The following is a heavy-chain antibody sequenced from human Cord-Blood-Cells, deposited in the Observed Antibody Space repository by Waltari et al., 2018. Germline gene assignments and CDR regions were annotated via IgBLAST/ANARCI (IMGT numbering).Heavy chain of an antibody. CDR2: INHSGST. D-gene: IGHD3-22*01. V-gene: IGHV4-34*01. CDR3: ARGDPYYYDSSGYYYY. CDR1: GGSFSGYY. Sequence: QVQLQQWGAGLLKPSETLSLTCAVYGGSFSGYYWSWIRQPPGKGLEGIGEINHSGSTNYNPSLKSRVTISVDTSKNQFSLKLSSVTAADTAVYYCARGDPYYYDSSGYYYYWGQGTLVTVSS. J-gene: IGHJ4*02.